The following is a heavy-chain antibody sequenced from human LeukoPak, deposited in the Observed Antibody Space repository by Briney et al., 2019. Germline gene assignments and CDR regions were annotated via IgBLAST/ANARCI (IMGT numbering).Heavy chain of an antibody. Sequence: GASVKVSCKASGYTFTSYCMHWVRQAPGQGLEWMGIINPSGGSTSYAQKFQGRVTMTRDTSTSTVYMELSSLRSEDTAVYYCAREARPTDYDIFSVRVFQHWGQGTLVTVSS. J-gene: IGHJ1*01. V-gene: IGHV1-46*01. D-gene: IGHD3-9*01. CDR2: INPSGGST. CDR3: AREARPTDYDIFSVRVFQH. CDR1: GYTFTSYC.